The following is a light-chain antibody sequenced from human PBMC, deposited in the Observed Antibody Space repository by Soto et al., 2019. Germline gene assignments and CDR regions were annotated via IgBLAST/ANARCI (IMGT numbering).Light chain of an antibody. CDR2: EVT. CDR1: RDDVGGNDY. J-gene: IGLJ1*01. Sequence: QSVLTQPPSASGSPGQSVTISCTGTRDDVGGNDYVSWYQQHPGKAPKLLISEVTKRPSGVPDRFSGSKSGNTASLTVSGLQAEDEADYYCSSVAGISILFGTGTKLTVL. V-gene: IGLV2-8*01. CDR3: SSVAGISIL.